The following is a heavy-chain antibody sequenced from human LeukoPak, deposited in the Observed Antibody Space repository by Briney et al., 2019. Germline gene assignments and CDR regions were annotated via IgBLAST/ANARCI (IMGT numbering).Heavy chain of an antibody. Sequence: SGGSLRLSCAASGFTFSSYSMNWVRQAPGKGLEWVSYISSSSSTIYYADSVKGRFTISRDNAKNSLYLQMNSLRAEDTAVYYCAREERGVAGFFDYWGQGTLVTVSS. CDR3: AREERGVAGFFDY. CDR2: ISSSSSTI. CDR1: GFTFSSYS. V-gene: IGHV3-48*04. J-gene: IGHJ4*02. D-gene: IGHD6-19*01.